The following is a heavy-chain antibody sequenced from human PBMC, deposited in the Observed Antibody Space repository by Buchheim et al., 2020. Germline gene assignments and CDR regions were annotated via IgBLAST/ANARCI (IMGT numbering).Heavy chain of an antibody. V-gene: IGHV3-23*01. Sequence: EVQLLESGGGLVQPGGSLRLPCAASGFTFSSYAMSWVRQAPGKGLEWVSAISGSGGRTYYADSVKGRFTIPRDNSKNTLYLQMNSLRAEDTAVYYCAKGLFRLGQWLVNGASFDYWGQGTL. CDR1: GFTFSSYA. CDR2: ISGSGGRT. J-gene: IGHJ4*02. D-gene: IGHD6-19*01. CDR3: AKGLFRLGQWLVNGASFDY.